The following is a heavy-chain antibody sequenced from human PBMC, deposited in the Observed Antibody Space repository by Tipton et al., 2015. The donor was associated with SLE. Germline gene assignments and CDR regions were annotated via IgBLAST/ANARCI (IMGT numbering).Heavy chain of an antibody. J-gene: IGHJ4*02. CDR2: IYYTGST. CDR1: GGSISGYY. CDR3: ARVGLTYYDFWSGYYTFGY. V-gene: IGHV4-59*12. D-gene: IGHD3-3*01. Sequence: TLSLTCTVSGGSISGYYWSWIRQPPGKGLEWIGYIYYTGSTTYNPSLKSRVTISVDTSRNQFSLKLSSVTAADTAVYYCARVGLTYYDFWSGYYTFGYWGQGTLVTVSS.